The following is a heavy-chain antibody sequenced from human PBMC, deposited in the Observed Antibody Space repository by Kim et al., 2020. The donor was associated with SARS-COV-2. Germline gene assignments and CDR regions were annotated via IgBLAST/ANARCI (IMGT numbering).Heavy chain of an antibody. CDR3: ARDSNYDSSANHKGDAFDI. V-gene: IGHV1-69*13. D-gene: IGHD3-22*01. CDR2: IIPIFGTA. CDR1: GGTFSSYA. J-gene: IGHJ3*02. Sequence: SVKVSCKASGGTFSSYAISWVRQAPGQGLEWMGGIIPIFGTANYAQKFQGRVTITADESTSTAYMELSSLRSEDTAVYYCARDSNYDSSANHKGDAFDIWGQGTMVTVSS.